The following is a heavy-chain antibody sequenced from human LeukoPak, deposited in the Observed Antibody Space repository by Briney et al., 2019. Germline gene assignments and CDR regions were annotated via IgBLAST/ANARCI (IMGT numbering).Heavy chain of an antibody. V-gene: IGHV3-23*01. Sequence: GGSLRLSCAASGLTFSGYAMSWVRQAPGKGLECVSGISGSGGSTYYADSVKGRFTISRDNSKTTLYLQMNSLRAEDTAVCYCAKRPVVGDYYFDYWGQGTLVTVSS. D-gene: IGHD6-19*01. J-gene: IGHJ4*02. CDR3: AKRPVVGDYYFDY. CDR1: GLTFSGYA. CDR2: ISGSGGST.